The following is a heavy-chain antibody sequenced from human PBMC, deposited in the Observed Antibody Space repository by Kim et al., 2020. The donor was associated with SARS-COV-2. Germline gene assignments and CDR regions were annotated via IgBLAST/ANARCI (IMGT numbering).Heavy chain of an antibody. CDR1: GFTFSSYA. J-gene: IGHJ4*02. CDR3: AKGGIAVAESYVDY. V-gene: IGHV3-23*01. Sequence: GGSLRLSCAASGFTFSSYAMSWVRQAPGKGLEWVSTISGSGRSTDYADSVKGRFTISRDNSKNTLYLQMNSLRAEDTAVYYCAKGGIAVAESYVDYWGQGILVTVSS. CDR2: ISGSGRST. D-gene: IGHD6-19*01.